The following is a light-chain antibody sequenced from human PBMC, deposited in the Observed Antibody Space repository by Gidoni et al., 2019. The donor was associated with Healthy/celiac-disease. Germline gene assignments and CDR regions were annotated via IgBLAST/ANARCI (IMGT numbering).Light chain of an antibody. Sequence: EIVFTHSPATLSLSLGESATLSCSASQRVSSYLAWYQQKPGQAPRLLIYDASNRATGLPARFSGSGSGTDFTLTISSLEPEDSADYYCQQRSNWPGSTFGPGTKVDIK. J-gene: IGKJ3*01. V-gene: IGKV3-11*01. CDR1: QRVSSY. CDR2: DAS. CDR3: QQRSNWPGST.